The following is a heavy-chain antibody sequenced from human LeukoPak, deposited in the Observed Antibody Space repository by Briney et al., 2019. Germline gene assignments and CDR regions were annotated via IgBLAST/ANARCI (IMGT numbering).Heavy chain of an antibody. CDR1: GGSFSGYY. CDR3: ARGHYPSLVVITTGFDY. CDR2: INHSGST. V-gene: IGHV4-34*01. Sequence: SETLSLTCAVYGGSFSGYYWSWIRQPPGKGLEWIGKINHSGSTNYNPSLKSRVTISVDTSKNQFSLKLSSVTAADTAVYYCARGHYPSLVVITTGFDYWGQGTLVTVSS. J-gene: IGHJ4*02. D-gene: IGHD3-22*01.